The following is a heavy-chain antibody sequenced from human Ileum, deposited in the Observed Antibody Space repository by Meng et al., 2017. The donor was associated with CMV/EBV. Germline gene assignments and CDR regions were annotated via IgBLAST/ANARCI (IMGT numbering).Heavy chain of an antibody. D-gene: IGHD6-6*01. Sequence: SVKVSCKASGGTFSSYAISWVRQAPGQGLEWMGGIIPIFGTANYAQKFQGRVTITTDESTSTAYMELSSLRSEDTAVYYCARPAARPRDTDYYYYGMDVWGQGNTVTVAS. CDR3: ARPAARPRDTDYYYYGMDV. CDR2: IIPIFGTA. CDR1: GGTFSSYA. J-gene: IGHJ6*02. V-gene: IGHV1-69*05.